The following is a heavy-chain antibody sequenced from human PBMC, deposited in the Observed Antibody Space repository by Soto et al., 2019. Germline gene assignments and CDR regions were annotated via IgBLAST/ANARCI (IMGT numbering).Heavy chain of an antibody. CDR1: GFTFDDYA. CDR3: ARESEDLTSNFDY. J-gene: IGHJ4*02. CDR2: ISSTTNYI. Sequence: VRSLRLSCAASGFTFDDYAMNWVRQAPGKGLEWVSSISSTTNYIYYGDSMKGRFTISRDNAKNSLYLEMNSLRAEDTAVYYCARESEDLTSNFDYWGQGTLVTVSS. V-gene: IGHV3-21*06.